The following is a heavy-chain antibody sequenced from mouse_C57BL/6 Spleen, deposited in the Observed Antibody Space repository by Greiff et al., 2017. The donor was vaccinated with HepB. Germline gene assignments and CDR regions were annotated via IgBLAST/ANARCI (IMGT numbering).Heavy chain of an antibody. Sequence: VQLQQSGAELVKPGASVKISCKASGYAFSSYWMNWVKQRPGKGLEWIGQIYPGDGDTNYNGKFKGKATLTADKSSSTAYMQLSSLTSEDSAVYFCARDYYGSSLYAMDDWGQGTSVTVSS. J-gene: IGHJ4*01. CDR1: GYAFSSYW. V-gene: IGHV1-80*01. CDR2: IYPGDGDT. CDR3: ARDYYGSSLYAMDD. D-gene: IGHD1-1*01.